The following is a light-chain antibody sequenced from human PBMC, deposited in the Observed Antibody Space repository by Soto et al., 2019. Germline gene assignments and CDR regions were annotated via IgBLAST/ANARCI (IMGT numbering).Light chain of an antibody. Sequence: IDMTQSPASLSASVGDRVTITCRASQTVATYLNWFQHKSGRAPKLLIYTSSSVNSGVSSRFRGSGSGTDFTLTINDVQPEDSATYYCQQSYSSLVTFGAGTKVDIK. CDR3: QQSYSSLVT. CDR2: TSS. CDR1: QTVATY. J-gene: IGKJ4*01. V-gene: IGKV1-39*01.